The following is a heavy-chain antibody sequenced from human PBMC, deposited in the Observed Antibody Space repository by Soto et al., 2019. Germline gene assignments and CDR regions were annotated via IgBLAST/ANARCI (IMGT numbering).Heavy chain of an antibody. CDR3: ARDEGGYLDY. CDR2: ISYDGSNK. V-gene: IGHV3-30-3*01. D-gene: IGHD6-25*01. CDR1: GFTFSSYA. Sequence: QVQLVESGGGVVQPGRSLRLSCAASGFTFSSYAMHWVRQAPGKGLEWVAVISYDGSNKYYADSVKGRFTISRDNSKNPRFLQMNSRRAEDTAVYYCARDEGGYLDYWGQGTLVTVSS. J-gene: IGHJ4*02.